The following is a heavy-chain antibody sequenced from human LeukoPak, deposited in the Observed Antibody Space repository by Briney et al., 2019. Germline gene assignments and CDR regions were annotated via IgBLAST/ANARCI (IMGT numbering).Heavy chain of an antibody. CDR3: ARHGQRSLVGATQSDY. CDR2: IYPGDSDT. Sequence: GESLKISCKGSGYSFTSYWIGWVRPMPGKGLEWMGIIYPGDSDTRYSPSFQGQVTISADKSISTAYLQWSSLKASDTAMYYCARHGQRSLVGATQSDYWGQGTLVTVSS. V-gene: IGHV5-51*01. D-gene: IGHD1-26*01. CDR1: GYSFTSYW. J-gene: IGHJ4*02.